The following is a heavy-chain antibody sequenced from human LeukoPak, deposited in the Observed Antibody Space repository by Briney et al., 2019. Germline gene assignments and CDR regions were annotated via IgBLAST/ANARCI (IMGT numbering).Heavy chain of an antibody. CDR2: IWSDGGNP. J-gene: IGHJ4*02. V-gene: IGHV3-33*01. D-gene: IGHD2-15*01. CDR3: ARYWCSGQSCYLDY. Sequence: PGGSLRLSCGASGFTFSRYAMHWVRQAPGKGLEWVAVIWSDGGNPYSADSVKGRFTISRDNSKNTVFLQMNRLRAEDTAVYYCARYWCSGQSCYLDYWGQGTLVTVSS. CDR1: GFTFSRYA.